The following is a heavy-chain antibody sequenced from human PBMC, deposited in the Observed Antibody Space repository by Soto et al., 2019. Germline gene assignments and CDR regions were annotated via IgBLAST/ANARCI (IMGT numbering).Heavy chain of an antibody. CDR3: ARGYDTALAPIF. D-gene: IGHD5-18*01. V-gene: IGHV4-31*03. CDR1: GGSISSGGYY. J-gene: IGHJ4*02. CDR2: IYYSGST. Sequence: SETLSLTCTVSGGSISSGGYYWSWIRQHPGKGLEWIGYIYYSGSTYYNPSLKSRVAISVDTSKNQFSLKLSSVTAADTAVYYCARGYDTALAPIFWGQGILVTVSS.